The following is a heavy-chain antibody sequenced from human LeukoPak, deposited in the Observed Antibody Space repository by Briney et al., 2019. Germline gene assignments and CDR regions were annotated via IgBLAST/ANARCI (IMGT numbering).Heavy chain of an antibody. CDR3: ATVQMGATPFDY. D-gene: IGHD5-24*01. V-gene: IGHV1-2*02. Sequence: ASVKVSCKTSGYTFTAYYIHWVRQAPGQGLEWMGWINPNSGDTDYAQKFQGRVTMTRDTSIGTGYMDLTRLRSDDTAVYYCATVQMGATPFDYWGQGTLLTVSS. CDR1: GYTFTAYY. CDR2: INPNSGDT. J-gene: IGHJ4*02.